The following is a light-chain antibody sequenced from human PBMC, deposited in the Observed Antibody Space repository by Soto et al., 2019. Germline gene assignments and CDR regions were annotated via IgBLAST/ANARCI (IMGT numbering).Light chain of an antibody. Sequence: EIVLTQSPGTLSLSPGERATLSCRASQSVSSSYLAWYQQKPGQAPRFLIYGASSRATGIPDRFSGRGSGTDFNLTISRLQPEDFAVYYCQQYGSPPPYTFGQGTTLEIK. V-gene: IGKV3-20*01. CDR2: GAS. CDR3: QQYGSPPPYT. CDR1: QSVSSSY. J-gene: IGKJ2*01.